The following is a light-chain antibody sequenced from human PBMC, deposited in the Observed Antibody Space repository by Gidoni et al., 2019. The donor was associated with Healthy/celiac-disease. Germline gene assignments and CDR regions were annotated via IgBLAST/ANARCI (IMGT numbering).Light chain of an antibody. CDR2: GAS. Sequence: EIVLTQSPGTLSWSPGERATLSCRASQSVRSSYLAWYQQKPGQAPRLLIYGASSRATGIADRFSGSGSGTDFTLTISRLEPEDFAVYYCQQYGSSPRTFXQXTKVXIK. J-gene: IGKJ1*01. V-gene: IGKV3-20*01. CDR3: QQYGSSPRT. CDR1: QSVRSSY.